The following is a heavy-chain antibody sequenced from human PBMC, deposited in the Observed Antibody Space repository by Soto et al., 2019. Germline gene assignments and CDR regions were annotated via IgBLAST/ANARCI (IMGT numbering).Heavy chain of an antibody. Sequence: PSETLSLTCAVYGGSFSGYYWSWIRQPPGKGLEWIGEINHSGSTNYNPSLKSRVTISVDTSKNQFSLKLSSVTAADTAVYYCAGEARLWKNWLDPWGQGTLVTVSS. CDR1: GGSFSGYY. V-gene: IGHV4-34*01. J-gene: IGHJ5*02. CDR2: INHSGST. D-gene: IGHD2-21*01. CDR3: AGEARLWKNWLDP.